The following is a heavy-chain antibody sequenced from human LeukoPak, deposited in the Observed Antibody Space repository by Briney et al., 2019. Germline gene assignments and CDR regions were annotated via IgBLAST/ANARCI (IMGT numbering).Heavy chain of an antibody. CDR2: IGAYNGNT. J-gene: IGHJ6*04. V-gene: IGHV1-18*04. CDR3: ARARWFGELLDYYYYGMDV. D-gene: IGHD3-10*01. CDR1: GYTFTSYG. Sequence: ASVKVSCKASGYTFTSYGISWVRQAPGQGLEWMGWIGAYNGNTNYAQKLQGRVTMTTDTSTSTAYMELRSLRSDDTAVYYCARARWFGELLDYYYYGMDVWGKGTTVTVSS.